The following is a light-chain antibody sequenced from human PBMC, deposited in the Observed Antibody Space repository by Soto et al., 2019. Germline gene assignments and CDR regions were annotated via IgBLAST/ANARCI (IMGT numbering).Light chain of an antibody. CDR3: HHYNNWPPWT. CDR1: QSVSNN. CDR2: GAS. Sequence: EIVMTQSPDTLSVSPGERATLSCRASQSVSNNLAWLQQKPGQAPRLLIYGASTRATGIPGRFTGSGSGTEFTLTINSLQSEDFAVYYCHHYNNWPPWTFGQGTKVEIK. V-gene: IGKV3-15*01. J-gene: IGKJ1*01.